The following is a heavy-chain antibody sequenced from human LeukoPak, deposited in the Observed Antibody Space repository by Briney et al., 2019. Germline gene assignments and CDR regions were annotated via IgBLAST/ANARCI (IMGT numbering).Heavy chain of an antibody. Sequence: PGRSLRLSCAAFGFTFNDYSMDCVRQAPGKGLEWVAFIWYDGTNKYYAVSVKGRFTISRDNSKNTLYLQMNSLRAEYTAVYYCARAQGGYCSSVSCHFDYWGQGTLVTVSS. D-gene: IGHD2-15*01. CDR2: IWYDGTNK. CDR3: ARAQGGYCSSVSCHFDY. CDR1: GFTFNDYS. J-gene: IGHJ4*02. V-gene: IGHV3-33*01.